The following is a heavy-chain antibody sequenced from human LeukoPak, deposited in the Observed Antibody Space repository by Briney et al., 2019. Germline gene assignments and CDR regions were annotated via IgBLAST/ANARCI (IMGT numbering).Heavy chain of an antibody. V-gene: IGHV4-4*07. J-gene: IGHJ6*04. CDR1: GGSISSYY. Sequence: SETLSLTCTVSGGSISSYYWSWIRQPAGRGLEWIGRIYASGSTNYNPSLKSRLTMSVDTSKNQFSLKLTSVTAADTAIYYCARRLHVWGKGTTVTVSS. CDR3: ARRLHV. CDR2: IYASGST.